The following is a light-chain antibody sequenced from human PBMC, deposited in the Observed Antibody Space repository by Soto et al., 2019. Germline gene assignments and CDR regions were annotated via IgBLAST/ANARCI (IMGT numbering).Light chain of an antibody. J-gene: IGLJ2*01. V-gene: IGLV2-14*01. CDR3: SSYTISSTLL. Sequence: QYALTQPASVSGSPGQSITFSCTGTSNDIGGYNYVSWYQQHPGKAPKLMIFDVSNRPSGVSYRFSGSKSGNTASLTISGLQAEDEADYYCSSYTISSTLLFGGGTKLTVL. CDR2: DVS. CDR1: SNDIGGYNY.